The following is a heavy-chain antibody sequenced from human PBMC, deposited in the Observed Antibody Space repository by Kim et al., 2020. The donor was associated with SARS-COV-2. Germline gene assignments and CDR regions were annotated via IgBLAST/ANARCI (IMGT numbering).Heavy chain of an antibody. V-gene: IGHV5-51*01. CDR3: ARHKGSGYSYGRQDY. Sequence: PSFQGQVTISADKSISTAYLQWSSLKASDTAMYYCARHKGSGYSYGRQDYWGQGTLVTVSS. J-gene: IGHJ4*02. D-gene: IGHD5-18*01.